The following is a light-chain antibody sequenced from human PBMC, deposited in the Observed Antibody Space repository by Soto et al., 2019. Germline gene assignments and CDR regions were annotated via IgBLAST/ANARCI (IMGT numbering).Light chain of an antibody. CDR3: QHCNSYSEA. V-gene: IGKV1-5*01. CDR1: QSINTW. Sequence: DIQITQSASTLSASVVDRVTITCRASQSINTWLAWYQQKPGKAPKVLIYDTSNRATGIPARFSGSGSGTEFTLTISSLQPDDFATYYCQHCNSYSEAFGQGTKVDI. CDR2: DTS. J-gene: IGKJ1*01.